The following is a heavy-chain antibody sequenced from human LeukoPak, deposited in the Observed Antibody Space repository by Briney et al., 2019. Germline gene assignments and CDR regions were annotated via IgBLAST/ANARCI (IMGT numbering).Heavy chain of an antibody. V-gene: IGHV3-9*01. D-gene: IGHD6-13*01. CDR2: ISWNSGSI. J-gene: IGHJ4*02. CDR1: GFTFDDYA. CDR3: AKEGAAGEFDY. Sequence: GGSLRLSCAASGFTFDDYAMHWVRQAPGKGLEWVSGISWNSGSIGYADSVKGRFTISRDNAKNSLYLQMNSLRAEDTALYYCAKEGAAGEFDYWGQGTLVTVSS.